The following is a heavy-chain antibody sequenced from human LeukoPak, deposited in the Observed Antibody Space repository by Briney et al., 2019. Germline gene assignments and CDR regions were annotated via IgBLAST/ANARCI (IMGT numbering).Heavy chain of an antibody. CDR3: ARRPPTNWGLDY. D-gene: IGHD7-27*01. CDR1: GFTFSSYV. CDR2: ISGSGDST. J-gene: IGHJ4*02. V-gene: IGHV3-23*01. Sequence: GGSLRLSCAASGFTFSSYVMSWVRQAPGKGLEWVSGISGSGDSTYYADSVKGRFTISRDYSKNTLYLQMNSLRAEDTAVYYCARRPPTNWGLDYWGQGTLVTVSS.